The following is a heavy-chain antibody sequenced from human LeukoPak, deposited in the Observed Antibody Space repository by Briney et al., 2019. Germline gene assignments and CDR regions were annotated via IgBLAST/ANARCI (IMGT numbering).Heavy chain of an antibody. CDR3: TRGRNSAFDY. CDR1: VDSVSSSGVA. V-gene: IGHV6-1*01. Sequence: SQTLSLTCAISVDSVSSSGVAWNWIRQSPSRGLEWLGKTYYASQWSHEYALSVKSRITINPDTSKNQFSLQLNSVTPEDTAVYYCTRGRNSAFDYWGQGTLDTVSS. J-gene: IGHJ4*02. CDR2: TYYASQWSH. D-gene: IGHD1-14*01.